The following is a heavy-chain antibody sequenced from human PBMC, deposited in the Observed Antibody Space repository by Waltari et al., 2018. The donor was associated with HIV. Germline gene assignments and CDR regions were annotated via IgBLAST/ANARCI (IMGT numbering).Heavy chain of an antibody. CDR3: ARDSAADGMDV. Sequence: EVQLVESGGALVQHGGSLRLSCAASGFPVSSHYMSWVRQAPGKGLEWVSVIYSGGSTYYADSVKGRFTISRDNSKNTLYLQMNSLRAEDTAVYYCARDSAADGMDVWGQGTTVTVSS. CDR2: IYSGGST. D-gene: IGHD6-13*01. CDR1: GFPVSSHY. J-gene: IGHJ6*02. V-gene: IGHV3-66*01.